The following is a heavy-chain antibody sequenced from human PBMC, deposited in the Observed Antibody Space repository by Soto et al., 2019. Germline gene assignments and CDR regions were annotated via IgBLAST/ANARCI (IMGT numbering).Heavy chain of an antibody. V-gene: IGHV4-31*03. Sequence: SETLSLTCTVSGGSISSGGYYWSWIRQHPGKGLEWIGYIYHSGSTYYNPSLKSRVTISVDTSKNQFSLKLSSVTAADTAVYYCARDSYYDSSGYYYYGMDVWGQGTTVTVSS. CDR2: IYHSGST. D-gene: IGHD3-22*01. CDR3: ARDSYYDSSGYYYYGMDV. J-gene: IGHJ6*02. CDR1: GGSISSGGYY.